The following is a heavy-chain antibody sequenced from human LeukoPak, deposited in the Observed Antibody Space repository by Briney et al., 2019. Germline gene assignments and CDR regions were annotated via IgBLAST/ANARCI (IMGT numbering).Heavy chain of an antibody. Sequence: GGSLRLSCAASGFSFSSYEMHWVRQAAGKGLEWVSAIASTGDTYYPDSVKGRFTISRDNAKNSLYLQMNSLTAGDTAVYYCARAVAGRSYWHFDLWGRGTLVTVSS. CDR1: GFSFSSYE. V-gene: IGHV3-13*01. D-gene: IGHD6-19*01. CDR3: ARAVAGRSYWHFDL. CDR2: IASTGDT. J-gene: IGHJ2*01.